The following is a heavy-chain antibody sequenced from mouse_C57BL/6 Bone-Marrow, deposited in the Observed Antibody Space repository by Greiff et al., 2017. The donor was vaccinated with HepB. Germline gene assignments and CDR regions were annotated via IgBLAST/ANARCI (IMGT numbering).Heavy chain of an antibody. J-gene: IGHJ2*01. CDR2: IRNKANGYTT. CDR1: GFTFTDYY. Sequence: EVQGVESGGGLVQPGGSLSLSCAASGFTFTDYYMSWVRQPPGKALEWLGFIRNKANGYTTEYSASVKGRFTISRANSQSFLYLQMNALRAEDSATYYCARFDYYCNLYFDYWGKGTTLTVSS. V-gene: IGHV7-3*01. D-gene: IGHD1-1*01. CDR3: ARFDYYCNLYFDY.